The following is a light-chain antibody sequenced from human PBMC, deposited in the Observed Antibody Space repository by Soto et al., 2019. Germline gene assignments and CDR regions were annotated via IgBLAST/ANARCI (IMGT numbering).Light chain of an antibody. CDR2: AAS. CDR1: QSISSY. J-gene: IGKJ4*01. Sequence: DIQMTQSPSSLSASVGDRVTITCRASQSISSYLNWYQQKPGKAPKLLIYAASSLQSGVPSGFSGSVSGTDFTLTISSLQPEDFATYYCQQSYSTPPTFVGGTKVEIK. CDR3: QQSYSTPPT. V-gene: IGKV1-39*01.